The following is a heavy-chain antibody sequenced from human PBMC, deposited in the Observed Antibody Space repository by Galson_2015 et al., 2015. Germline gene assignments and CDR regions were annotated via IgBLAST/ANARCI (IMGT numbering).Heavy chain of an antibody. Sequence: SLRLSCAASGFTVSSNYMSWVRQAPGKGLEWVSVIYSGGSTYYAGSVKGRFTISRDNSKNTLYLQMNSLRAEDTALYYCAREVVVPAASSATIAVLYWGQGTLVTVSS. CDR3: AREVVVPAASSATIAVLY. J-gene: IGHJ4*02. CDR2: IYSGGST. D-gene: IGHD2-2*01. CDR1: GFTVSSNY. V-gene: IGHV3-53*01.